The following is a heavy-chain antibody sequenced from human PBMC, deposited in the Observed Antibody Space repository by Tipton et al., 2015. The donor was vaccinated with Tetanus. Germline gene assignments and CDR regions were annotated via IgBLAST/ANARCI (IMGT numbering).Heavy chain of an antibody. D-gene: IGHD5/OR15-5a*01. V-gene: IGHV4-39*02. CDR2: ISYSGST. CDR3: ARLREIVSRSGWAFDY. CDR1: GASISSSRRFD. J-gene: IGHJ4*02. Sequence: TLFLTCTVSGASISSSRRFDCGWIRQPPGKGLEWIGTISYSGSTSHSPSLKSRVTMSVDTSKKDFSVRLGSVTAADTAVYYCARLREIVSRSGWAFDYWGQGILVTVSS.